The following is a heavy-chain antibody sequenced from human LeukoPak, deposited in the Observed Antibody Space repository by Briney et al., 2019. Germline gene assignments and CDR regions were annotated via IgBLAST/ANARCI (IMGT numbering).Heavy chain of an antibody. CDR1: GFTFSSYW. CDR3: AKVPYCSSTNCYTLDNYYYYYMDV. CDR2: IRFDGSDK. Sequence: GGSLRLSCAASGFTFSSYWMSWVRQAPGKGLEWVTFIRFDGSDKAYADSVKGRFTISRDNSKNTLYLQMNSLRPEDTAVYYCAKVPYCSSTNCYTLDNYYYYYMDVWGKGTTVTVSS. J-gene: IGHJ6*03. V-gene: IGHV3-30*02. D-gene: IGHD2-2*02.